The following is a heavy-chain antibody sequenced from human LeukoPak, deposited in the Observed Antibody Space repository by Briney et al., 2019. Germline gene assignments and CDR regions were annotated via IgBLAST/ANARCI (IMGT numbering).Heavy chain of an antibody. CDR1: GGTFSSYA. CDR3: ARDFWSNYGMDV. D-gene: IGHD3-3*01. J-gene: IGHJ6*02. V-gene: IGHV1-69*13. CDR2: IIPIFGTA. Sequence: SMKVSCKASGGTFSSYAISWVRQAPGQGLEWMGGIIPIFGTANYAQKFQGRVTITADESTSTAYMELSSLRSEDTAVYYCARDFWSNYGMDVWGQGTTVTVSS.